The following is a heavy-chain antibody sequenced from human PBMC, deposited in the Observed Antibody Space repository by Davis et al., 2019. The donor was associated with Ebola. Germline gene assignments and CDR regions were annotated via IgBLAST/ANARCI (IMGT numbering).Heavy chain of an antibody. J-gene: IGHJ4*02. Sequence: KSNPSLKSRVTISVDTSKNQFSLKLSSVTAADTAVYYCMRRRSGLPIDSWGQGTLVTVSS. V-gene: IGHV4-39*01. CDR3: MRRRSGLPIDS. D-gene: IGHD3-10*01.